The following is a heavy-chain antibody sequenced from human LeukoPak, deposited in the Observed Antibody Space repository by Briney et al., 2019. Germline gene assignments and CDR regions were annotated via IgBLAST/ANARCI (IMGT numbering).Heavy chain of an antibody. CDR3: ARDSEGSYRSSDYYYGMDV. J-gene: IGHJ6*02. Sequence: GGSLRLSCAASGFTFSSYGMHWVRQAPGKGLEWVAVLWKEGSNKYYADSVKGRFTISRDNSKNTLYLQMNSLRAEDTAVYYCARDSEGSYRSSDYYYGMDVWGQGTTVTVSS. D-gene: IGHD1-26*01. V-gene: IGHV3-33*01. CDR2: LWKEGSNK. CDR1: GFTFSSYG.